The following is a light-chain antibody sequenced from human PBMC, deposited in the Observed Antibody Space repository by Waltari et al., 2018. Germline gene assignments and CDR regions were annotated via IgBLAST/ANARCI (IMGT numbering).Light chain of an antibody. CDR3: QLYDDSPPWT. CDR1: QTASSSY. Sequence: EIVLTQSPGTLYLSPGERATLTCRASQTASSSYLPWYQQKPGQAPRLLIFDASRRATGIPDRFSGSESGTDFTLTISRLEPEDFAVYYCQLYDDSPPWTFGQGTKVEIK. J-gene: IGKJ1*01. V-gene: IGKV3-20*01. CDR2: DAS.